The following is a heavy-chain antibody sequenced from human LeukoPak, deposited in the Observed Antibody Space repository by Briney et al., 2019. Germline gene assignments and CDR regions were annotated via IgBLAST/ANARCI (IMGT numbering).Heavy chain of an antibody. Sequence: GGSLRLSCAASGFTFRNYGMHWVRQAPGKGLEWMSFIRSDGSTKYYAASVKGRFSISRDNSKNTLYLQMNSLRAEDTAVYYCAKDRSGWYRGGKYYFDYWGQGTLVTVSS. J-gene: IGHJ4*02. CDR3: AKDRSGWYRGGKYYFDY. CDR1: GFTFRNYG. CDR2: IRSDGSTK. D-gene: IGHD6-19*01. V-gene: IGHV3-30*02.